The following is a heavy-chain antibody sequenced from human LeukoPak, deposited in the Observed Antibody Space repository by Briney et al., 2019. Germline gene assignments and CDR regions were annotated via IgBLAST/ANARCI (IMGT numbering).Heavy chain of an antibody. CDR3: AKVGIVGANVGYYFDY. V-gene: IGHV3-23*01. D-gene: IGHD1-26*01. CDR1: GFTFSSYA. Sequence: PGGSLRLSCAASGFTFSSYAMSWVRQAPGKGLEWVSAISGSGGSTYYADSVKGRFTISRDNSKNTLYPQMNSLRAEDTAVYYCAKVGIVGANVGYYFDYWGQGTLVTVSS. CDR2: ISGSGGST. J-gene: IGHJ4*02.